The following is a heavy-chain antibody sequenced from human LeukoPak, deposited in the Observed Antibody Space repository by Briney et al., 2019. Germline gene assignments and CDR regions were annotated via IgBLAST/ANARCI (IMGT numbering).Heavy chain of an antibody. CDR2: IYTSGST. V-gene: IGHV4-4*07. D-gene: IGHD3-3*01. CDR3: ARVDFSGCFDY. Sequence: SETLSLTCTVSGGFIRSYYWSWIRQPAGKGLEWIGRIYTSGSTNYNPSLKSRVTMSVDTSKNQYSLKLSSVTAADTAVYYCARVDFSGCFDYWGQGTLVTVSS. J-gene: IGHJ4*03. CDR1: GGFIRSYY.